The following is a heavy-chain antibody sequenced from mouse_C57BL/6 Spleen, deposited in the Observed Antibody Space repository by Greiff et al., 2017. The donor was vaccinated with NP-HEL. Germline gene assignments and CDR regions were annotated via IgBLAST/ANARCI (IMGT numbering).Heavy chain of an antibody. Sequence: VKLVESGPELVKPGASVKISCKASGYAFSSSWMNWVKQRPGKGLEWIGRIYPGDGDTNYNGKFKGKATLTADKSSSTAYMQLSSLTSEDSAVYFCAREGSYYYGSSSRYFDVWGTGTTVTVSS. CDR3: AREGSYYYGSSSRYFDV. CDR1: GYAFSSSW. D-gene: IGHD1-1*01. V-gene: IGHV1-82*01. CDR2: IYPGDGDT. J-gene: IGHJ1*03.